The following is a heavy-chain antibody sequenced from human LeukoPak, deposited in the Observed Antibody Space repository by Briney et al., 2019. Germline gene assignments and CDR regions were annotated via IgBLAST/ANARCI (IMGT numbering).Heavy chain of an antibody. J-gene: IGHJ6*03. CDR1: GFTFSSYA. CDR3: ARTYYYGSGSYYYYYYYMDV. Sequence: GGSLRLSCAASGFTFSSYAMHWVRQAPGKGLEYVSAISSNGGITYYANSVKGRFTISRDNSKNTLYLQMGSLRAEDMAVYYCARTYYYGSGSYYYYYYYMDVWGKGTTVTVSS. V-gene: IGHV3-64*01. D-gene: IGHD3-10*01. CDR2: ISSNGGIT.